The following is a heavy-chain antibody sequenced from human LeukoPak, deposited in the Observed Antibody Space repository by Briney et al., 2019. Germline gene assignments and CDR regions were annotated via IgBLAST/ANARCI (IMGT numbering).Heavy chain of an antibody. D-gene: IGHD5-24*01. CDR3: ARDTLKDGYNYDYLDY. V-gene: IGHV3-30*03. CDR1: GFTFSSYG. J-gene: IGHJ4*02. CDR2: ISYDGSNK. Sequence: GGSLRLSCAASGFTFSSYGMHWVRQAPGKGLEWVAVISYDGSNKYYADSVKGRFTISRDNPKNTLYLQMNSLRAEDTAVYYCARDTLKDGYNYDYLDYWGQGTLVTVSS.